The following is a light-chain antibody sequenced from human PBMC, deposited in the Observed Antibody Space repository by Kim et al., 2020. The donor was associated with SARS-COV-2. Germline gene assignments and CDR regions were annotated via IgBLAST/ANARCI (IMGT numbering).Light chain of an antibody. CDR3: AAWDDSLSGRV. CDR2: SNN. V-gene: IGLV1-47*02. Sequence: QSVLTQPPSASGTPGQRVTISCSGSSSNIGSNYVYWYQQLPGTAPKLLIYSNNQRPSGVPDRFSGSKSGTSASLAISGLRSEDEADYYCAAWDDSLSGRVFGGGTQLTGL. J-gene: IGLJ2*01. CDR1: SSNIGSNY.